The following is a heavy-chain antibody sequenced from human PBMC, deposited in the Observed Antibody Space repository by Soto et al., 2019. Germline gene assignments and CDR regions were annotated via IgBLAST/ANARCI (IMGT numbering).Heavy chain of an antibody. Sequence: SVKVSCKXSGGTFSSYAISWVRQAPGQGLEWMGGIIPIFGTANYPQKFQGRVTITADESTSTAYMELSSLRSEDTAVYYCARGRGRYCSGGSCEALDPWGQGTLVTVSS. D-gene: IGHD2-15*01. J-gene: IGHJ5*02. CDR3: ARGRGRYCSGGSCEALDP. CDR1: GGTFSSYA. V-gene: IGHV1-69*13. CDR2: IIPIFGTA.